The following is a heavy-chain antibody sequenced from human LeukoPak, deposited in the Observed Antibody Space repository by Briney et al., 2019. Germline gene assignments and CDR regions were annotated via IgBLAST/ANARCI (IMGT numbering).Heavy chain of an antibody. J-gene: IGHJ4*02. CDR3: AKDLDTMIDY. V-gene: IGHV3-23*01. Sequence: GGSLRLSCAASGFTFDDYAMHWVRQAPGKGLEWVSGISGSGGSTYYADSVKGRFTISRDNSKNTLYLQMNSLRAEDTAVYYCAKDLDTMIDYWGQGTLVTVSS. D-gene: IGHD3-22*01. CDR2: ISGSGGST. CDR1: GFTFDDYA.